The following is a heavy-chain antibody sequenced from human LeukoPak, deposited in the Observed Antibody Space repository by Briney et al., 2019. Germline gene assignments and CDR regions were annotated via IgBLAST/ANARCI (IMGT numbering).Heavy chain of an antibody. V-gene: IGHV4-4*09. CDR3: ATSNDAKIAPFDH. D-gene: IGHD2-21*01. J-gene: IGHJ4*02. CDR1: GVSMSAYQ. CDR2: INTKGET. Sequence: SETLSLTCTVSGVSMSAYQWSWVRQAPEKGLEWIGCINTKGETSYNPSLKSRVTTSVDTSKSQFSLRLTSVTAADTAVYYCATSNDAKIAPFDHWGQGAPVTVSS.